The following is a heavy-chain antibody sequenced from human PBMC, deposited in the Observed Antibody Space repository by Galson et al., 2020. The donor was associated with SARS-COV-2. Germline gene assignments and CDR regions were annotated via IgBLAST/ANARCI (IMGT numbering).Heavy chain of an antibody. D-gene: IGHD6-13*01. CDR1: GGSISSGDYY. J-gene: IGHJ1*01. CDR2: IYYSGST. V-gene: IGHV4-30-4*01. Sequence: SETLSLTCTVSGGSISSGDYYWSWIRQPPGKGLEWIGYIYYSGSTYYNPSLKSRVTISVDTSKNQFSLKLISVTAADTAVYYCASQYSSSWYAEYFQHWGQGTLVTVSS. CDR3: ASQYSSSWYAEYFQH.